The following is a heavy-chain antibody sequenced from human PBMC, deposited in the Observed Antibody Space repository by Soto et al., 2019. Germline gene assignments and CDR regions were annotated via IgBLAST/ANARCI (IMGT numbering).Heavy chain of an antibody. CDR1: GSTFSNYA. CDR2: ISDIGDRT. V-gene: IGHV3-23*01. CDR3: AKDGFSGSGKYYFDY. D-gene: IGHD3-10*01. Sequence: EVHLLESGGGLVQPGGSLRLPCAASGSTFSNYAMNWFGKAPGKGLEWVSVISDIGDRTYYADSVKGRFTISRDKSKNTLYLHMNSLTAEDTAVYYCAKDGFSGSGKYYFDYWGQGTLVTVSS. J-gene: IGHJ4*02.